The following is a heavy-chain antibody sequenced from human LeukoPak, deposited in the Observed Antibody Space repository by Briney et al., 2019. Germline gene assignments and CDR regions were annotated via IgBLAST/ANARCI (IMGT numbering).Heavy chain of an antibody. D-gene: IGHD3-16*01. CDR3: ARDFRLRLGEYDY. CDR2: ISSSGSTI. J-gene: IGHJ4*02. V-gene: IGHV3-11*01. CDR1: GFTFSDYY. Sequence: GGSLRLSCAASGFTFSDYYMSWIRQAPGKGLEWVSYISSSGSTIYYADSVKGRFTISRDNAKNSLYLQINSPRAEDTAVYYCARDFRLRLGEYDYWGQGTLVTVSS.